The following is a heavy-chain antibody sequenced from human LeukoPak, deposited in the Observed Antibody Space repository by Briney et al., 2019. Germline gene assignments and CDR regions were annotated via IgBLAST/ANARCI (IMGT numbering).Heavy chain of an antibody. D-gene: IGHD6-13*01. J-gene: IGHJ3*02. Sequence: SVKVSCKASGGTFSSYAISWVRQAPGQGLEWMGGIIPIFGTANYAQKFQGRVTITADESTSTAYMELSSLRSEDTAVYYCQQLVHTHDAFDIWGQGTMVTVSS. CDR1: GGTFSSYA. CDR3: QQLVHTHDAFDI. CDR2: IIPIFGTA. V-gene: IGHV1-69*13.